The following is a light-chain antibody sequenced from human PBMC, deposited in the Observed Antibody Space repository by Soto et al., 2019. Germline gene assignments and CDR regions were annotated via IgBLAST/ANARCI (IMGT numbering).Light chain of an antibody. Sequence: QSALTQTAYLSGSPGQWITISCTGNRSDLGGYYCVSWYQPHPGKAPKLMIYQVTNRPSGVSHRFSGAKSGNTASLTISGLQADDEADYYCTSYSSTNTVYVFGAGTKVTVL. CDR3: TSYSSTNTVYV. CDR2: QVT. V-gene: IGLV2-14*01. CDR1: RSDLGGYYC. J-gene: IGLJ1*01.